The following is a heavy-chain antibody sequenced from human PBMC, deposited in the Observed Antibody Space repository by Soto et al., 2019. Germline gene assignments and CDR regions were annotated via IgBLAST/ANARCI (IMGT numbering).Heavy chain of an antibody. Sequence: SETLSLTCAVYGGSFSGYYWSWIRQPPGKGLEWIGEINHSGSTNYNPSLKSRVTISVDTSKNQFSLKLSSVAAADTAVYYCATDMEGSSWYFPDYWGQGTLVPSPQ. J-gene: IGHJ4*02. CDR2: INHSGST. CDR1: GGSFSGYY. CDR3: ATDMEGSSWYFPDY. V-gene: IGHV4-34*01. D-gene: IGHD6-13*01.